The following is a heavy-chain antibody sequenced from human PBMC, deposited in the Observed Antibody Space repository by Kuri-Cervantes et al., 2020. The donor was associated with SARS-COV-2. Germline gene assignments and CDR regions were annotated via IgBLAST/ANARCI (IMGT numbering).Heavy chain of an antibody. CDR3: SREIYPWSSGRYPLSFGYFDY. V-gene: IGHV1-3*01. CDR1: VYTLISYA. CDR2: INAGNGKT. Sequence: ASVQVSFKSSVYTLISYAMHWVRQAPGQRLEWMGWINAGNGKTKYSQKFQGRATITRDTSASTAYMELSSLRSEDKAVYYCSREIYPWSSGRYPLSFGYFDYWGQGTLVTVSS. J-gene: IGHJ4*02. D-gene: IGHD6-19*01.